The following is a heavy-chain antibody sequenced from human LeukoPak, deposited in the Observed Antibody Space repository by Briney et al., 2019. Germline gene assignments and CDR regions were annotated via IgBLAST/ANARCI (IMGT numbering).Heavy chain of an antibody. CDR3: AKDPNPGVLWFGELGAFDI. CDR1: GFTFSSYA. J-gene: IGHJ3*02. V-gene: IGHV3-23*01. D-gene: IGHD3-10*01. Sequence: PGGSLRLSCAASGFTFSSYAMSWVRQAPGKGLEWVSAISGSGGSTYYADSVKGRFTISRDNSKNTLYLQMNSLRAEDTAVYYCAKDPNPGVLWFGELGAFDIWGQGTMVTVSS. CDR2: ISGSGGST.